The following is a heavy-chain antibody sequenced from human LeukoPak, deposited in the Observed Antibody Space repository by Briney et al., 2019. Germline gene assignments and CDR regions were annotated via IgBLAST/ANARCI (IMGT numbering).Heavy chain of an antibody. J-gene: IGHJ4*02. CDR1: GLTFSSYS. V-gene: IGHV3-23*01. CDR2: ISASGSST. CDR3: AKDAAGPEY. D-gene: IGHD6-13*01. Sequence: GGSLRLSCAISGLTFSSYSMSWVRQAPGKGLYWVSGISASGSSTYCADSVKGRFTISRDNSKNTLFLQMNSLRAEDTAVYYCAKDAAGPEYWGQGTLVTVSS.